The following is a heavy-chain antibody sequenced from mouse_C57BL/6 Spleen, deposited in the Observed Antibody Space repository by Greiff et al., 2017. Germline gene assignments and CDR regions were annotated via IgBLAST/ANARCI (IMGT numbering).Heavy chain of an antibody. CDR3: ARGGYFDY. D-gene: IGHD1-1*02. CDR1: GFSLTSYG. Sequence: VTLMESGPGLVQPSQSLSITCTVSGFSLTSYGVHWVRQSPGKGLEWLGVLWSGGSTDYNAAFISRLSISKDNSTSQVFFKMNSLQADDTAIYYCARGGYFDYWGQGTTLTVSS. CDR2: LWSGGST. J-gene: IGHJ2*01. V-gene: IGHV2-2*01.